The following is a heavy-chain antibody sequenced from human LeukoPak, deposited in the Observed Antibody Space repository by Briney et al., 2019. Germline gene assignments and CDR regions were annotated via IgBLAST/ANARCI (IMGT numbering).Heavy chain of an antibody. CDR2: ISWDGSRS. CDR1: GFIFDEYA. J-gene: IGHJ3*02. CDR3: AKAPKAFWNKGAFDI. V-gene: IGHV3-43D*03. D-gene: IGHD1/OR15-1a*01. Sequence: GGFLRLSCAASGFIFDEYAMHWVRQAPGKGLEWVSLISWDGSRSYYGDSVKGRFTMSRDNAKNSLYLQMNSLRAEDMASYYCAKAPKAFWNKGAFDIWGQGTMVTVSS.